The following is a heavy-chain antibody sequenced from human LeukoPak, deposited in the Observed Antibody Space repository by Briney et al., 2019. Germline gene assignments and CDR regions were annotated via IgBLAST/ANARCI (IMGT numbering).Heavy chain of an antibody. V-gene: IGHV3-23*01. CDR2: ISGSGGST. J-gene: IGHJ3*02. CDR3: AKDQLRYFDWLLLPVQGLGDAPDDAFDI. CDR1: GFTFSSYA. Sequence: GGSLRLSCAASGFTFSSYAMSWVRQAPGKGLEWVSAISGSGGSTYYADSVKGRFTISRDNSKNTLYLQMNSLRAEDTAVYYCAKDQLRYFDWLLLPVQGLGDAPDDAFDIWGQGTMVTVSS. D-gene: IGHD3-9*01.